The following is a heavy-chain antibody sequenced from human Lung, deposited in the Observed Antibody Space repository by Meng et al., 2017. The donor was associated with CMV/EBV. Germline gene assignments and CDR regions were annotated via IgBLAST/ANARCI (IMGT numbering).Heavy chain of an antibody. D-gene: IGHD2-15*01. V-gene: IGHV1-8*01. Sequence: SXXVSXKASGYTFTTYDINWVRQATGQGLEWMGWMNPNSGNTGYAQKFQGRVTMTRVTSISTAYMELSSLTSDDTAVYYCARTRIEVEPDGTKIKYYNYGMDVWGQGTTVTVSS. J-gene: IGHJ6*02. CDR2: MNPNSGNT. CDR1: GYTFTTYD. CDR3: ARTRIEVEPDGTKIKYYNYGMDV.